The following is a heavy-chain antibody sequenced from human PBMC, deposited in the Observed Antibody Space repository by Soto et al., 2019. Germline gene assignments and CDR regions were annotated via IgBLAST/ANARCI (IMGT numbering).Heavy chain of an antibody. CDR1: GGSISSGGYY. CDR2: IYYSGST. V-gene: IGHV4-31*03. CDR3: ARDSSYYDSSGYSAGPYFDY. J-gene: IGHJ4*02. D-gene: IGHD3-22*01. Sequence: SETLSLTCTVSGGSISSGGYYWSWIRQHPGKGLEWIGYIYYSGSTYYNPSLKSRVTISVDTSKNQFSLKLSSVTAADTAVYYCARDSSYYDSSGYSAGPYFDYWGQGTLVT.